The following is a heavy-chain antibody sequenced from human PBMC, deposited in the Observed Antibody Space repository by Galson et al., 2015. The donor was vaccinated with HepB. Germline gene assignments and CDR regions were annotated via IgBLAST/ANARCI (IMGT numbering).Heavy chain of an antibody. CDR1: GFTFSSYA. CDR3: AREYIVVVPAAIYGDYYYGMDV. V-gene: IGHV3-30*04. Sequence: SLRLSCAASGFTFSSYAMHWARQAPGKGLEWVAVISYDGSNKYYADSVKGRFTISRDNSKNTLYLQMNSLRAEDTAVYYCAREYIVVVPAAIYGDYYYGMDVWGQGTTVTVSS. J-gene: IGHJ6*02. D-gene: IGHD2-2*01. CDR2: ISYDGSNK.